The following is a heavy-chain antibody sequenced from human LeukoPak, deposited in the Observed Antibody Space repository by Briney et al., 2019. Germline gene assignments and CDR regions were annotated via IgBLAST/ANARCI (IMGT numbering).Heavy chain of an antibody. Sequence: PGGSLRLSCAASGFTFSSYAMSWVRQAPGKGLEWVSAISGSGGSTYYADSVKGRFTISRDNAKNSLFLQMNSLGAEDTAVYYCAREGGSSTVYDAFDIWGQGTMVTVSS. CDR3: AREGGSSTVYDAFDI. CDR2: ISGSGGST. V-gene: IGHV3-23*01. CDR1: GFTFSSYA. D-gene: IGHD6-13*01. J-gene: IGHJ3*02.